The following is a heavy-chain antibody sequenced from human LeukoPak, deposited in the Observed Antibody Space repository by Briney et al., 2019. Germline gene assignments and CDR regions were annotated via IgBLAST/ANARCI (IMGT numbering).Heavy chain of an antibody. D-gene: IGHD3-16*02. CDR3: ARGEIGYDYVWGSYRPRHYFDY. Sequence: SETLSLTCAVYGGSFSGYYWSWIRQPPGKGLEWIGEINHSGSTNYNPFLKSRVTISVDTSKNQFSLKLSSVTGEDTAVYYCARGEIGYDYVWGSYRPRHYFDYWGQGTLVTVSS. CDR2: INHSGST. V-gene: IGHV4-34*01. CDR1: GGSFSGYY. J-gene: IGHJ4*02.